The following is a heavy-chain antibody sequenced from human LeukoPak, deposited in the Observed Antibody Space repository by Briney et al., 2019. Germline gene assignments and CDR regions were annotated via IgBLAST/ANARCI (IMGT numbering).Heavy chain of an antibody. Sequence: ASVTVSFKSSGYTFTNYHINWVRQASGQGLEWMTWINPDTGDKGYARKFQDRVTITTDTSISTAYMELSSLSSEDTAVYFCARTTSMTASGYDYWGQGTLVTVSS. D-gene: IGHD2-21*02. CDR2: INPDTGDK. V-gene: IGHV1-8*03. J-gene: IGHJ4*02. CDR1: GYTFTNYH. CDR3: ARTTSMTASGYDY.